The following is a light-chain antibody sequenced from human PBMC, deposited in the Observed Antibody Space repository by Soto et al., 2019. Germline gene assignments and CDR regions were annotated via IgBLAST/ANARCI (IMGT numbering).Light chain of an antibody. CDR1: QTVSSH. J-gene: IGKJ1*01. Sequence: EVVMTQSPVTLAVSLGQGATLSCRASQTVSSHIAWYQQKPGQAPRLLISGVFVRATGIPGRFSGSGSGTEFTLTISSLQSEDFATYYCQQGDIWPWTFGQGTKVEMK. CDR2: GVF. CDR3: QQGDIWPWT. V-gene: IGKV3D-15*01.